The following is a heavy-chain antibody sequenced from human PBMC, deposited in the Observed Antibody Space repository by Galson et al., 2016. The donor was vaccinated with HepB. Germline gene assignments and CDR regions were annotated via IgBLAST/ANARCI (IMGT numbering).Heavy chain of an antibody. J-gene: IGHJ6*02. CDR1: DFSVSDNY. CDR2: VYFDGTT. Sequence: SLRLSCAASDFSVSDNYMSWVRQAPGEGLEWVSVVYFDGTTFYADSVKGRFTISRDISRNTLYLQMNSLRVEDTAVYYCAGDPGLRNGMDVWGQGTTVTVSS. CDR3: AGDPGLRNGMDV. V-gene: IGHV3-53*01.